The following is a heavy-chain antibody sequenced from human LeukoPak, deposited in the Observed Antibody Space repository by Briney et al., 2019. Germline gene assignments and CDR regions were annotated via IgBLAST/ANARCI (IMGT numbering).Heavy chain of an antibody. V-gene: IGHV1-46*01. CDR3: AREGRSSSGWRRVSDAFDI. CDR1: GYTFTSYY. CDR2: INPSGGST. Sequence: GASVKVSCKASGYTFTSYYMHWVRQAPGQGLEWMGTINPSGGSTSYAQKFLGRVTMTRDTSTSTVYMELSSLRSEDTAVYYCAREGRSSSGWRRVSDAFDIWGQGTMVTVSS. D-gene: IGHD6-19*01. J-gene: IGHJ3*02.